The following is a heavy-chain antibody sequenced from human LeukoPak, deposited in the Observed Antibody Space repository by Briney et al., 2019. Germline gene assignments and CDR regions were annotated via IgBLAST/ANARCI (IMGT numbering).Heavy chain of an antibody. Sequence: ASVKVSCKASGYTFTGQYMHWVRQAPGQGLEWMGWINPNSGGTNYAQKFQGRVTMARDTPISTAYMELSSLRSDDTAVYYCARGSGRQQLWFDPWGQGTLVTVSS. D-gene: IGHD6-13*01. CDR1: GYTFTGQY. V-gene: IGHV1-2*02. J-gene: IGHJ5*02. CDR3: ARGSGRQQLWFDP. CDR2: INPNSGGT.